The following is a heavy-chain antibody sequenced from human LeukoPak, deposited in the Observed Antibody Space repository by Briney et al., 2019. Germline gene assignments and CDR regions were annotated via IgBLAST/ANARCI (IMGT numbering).Heavy chain of an antibody. D-gene: IGHD3-10*01. CDR2: IYSSGST. CDR3: AREGLNMVRGVIPKEAWGWFDP. V-gene: IGHV4-61*02. CDR1: GGSISSGSYY. J-gene: IGHJ5*02. Sequence: TSETLSLTCTVSGGSISSGSYYWNWIRQPAGKGLEWIGRIYSSGSTNYNPSLKSRVTISVDTSKNQFSLKLSSVTAADTAVYYCAREGLNMVRGVIPKEAWGWFDPWGQGTLVTVSS.